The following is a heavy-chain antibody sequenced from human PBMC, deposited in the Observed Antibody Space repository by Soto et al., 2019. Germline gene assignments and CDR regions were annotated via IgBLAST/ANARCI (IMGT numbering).Heavy chain of an antibody. CDR2: IYASGIT. CDR3: ASAPSNPGEPIWDVFDF. D-gene: IGHD1-26*01. J-gene: IGHJ3*01. CDR1: GGSISSYY. Sequence: QVHLQESGPGLVKPSETLSLTCTASGGSISSYYWNWIRQPAGKGLEWIGRIYASGITNYNPSLKSRINMSIDTSKNQFSLTLSSVTAADTAVYYCASAPSNPGEPIWDVFDFWGQGTMVTVSS. V-gene: IGHV4-4*07.